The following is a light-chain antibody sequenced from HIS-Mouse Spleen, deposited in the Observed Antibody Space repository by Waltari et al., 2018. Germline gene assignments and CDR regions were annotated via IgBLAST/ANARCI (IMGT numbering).Light chain of an antibody. V-gene: IGLV2-14*03. J-gene: IGLJ1*01. CDR3: SSYTSSSTHYV. CDR2: DVS. Sequence: QSALTQPASVSGSPGQSITISCTGTSSDAGGYNYVSWYQQHPDKAPKLMIYDVSNRPSGVSNRFSGSKSGNTASLTISGLQAEDEADYYCSSYTSSSTHYVFGTGTKVTVL. CDR1: SSDAGGYNY.